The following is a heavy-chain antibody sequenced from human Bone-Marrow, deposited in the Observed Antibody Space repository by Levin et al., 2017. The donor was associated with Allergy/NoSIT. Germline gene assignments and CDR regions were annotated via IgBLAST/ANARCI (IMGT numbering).Heavy chain of an antibody. V-gene: IGHV1-69*13. CDR2: FNPIFGSA. J-gene: IGHJ5*02. Sequence: ASVKVSCKASGGSFYNYAFNWVRQAPGQGLEWMGGFNPIFGSANYPQTFQGRVTITADESTSTAYLELGSLRSDATALYYCTTYAGDSWFDPWGQGTLVTVSS. D-gene: IGHD2-21*02. CDR1: GGSFYNYA. CDR3: TTYAGDSWFDP.